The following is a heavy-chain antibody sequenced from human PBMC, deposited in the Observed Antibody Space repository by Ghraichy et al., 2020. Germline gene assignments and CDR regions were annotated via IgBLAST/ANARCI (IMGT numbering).Heavy chain of an antibody. CDR1: GFNFGDFA. CDR2: IARSGSA. J-gene: IGHJ5*02. D-gene: IGHD3-10*02. CDR3: ARYIGWNPTSYVFTS. V-gene: IGHV3-23*01. Sequence: GGSLRLSCAMSGFNFGDFAVGWVRQAPGKGLEWVSSIARSGSADYTDSVKGRFTISRDNSKNILYLHMSSLRAEDTATYYCARYIGWNPTSYVFTSWGQGTLVTVSS.